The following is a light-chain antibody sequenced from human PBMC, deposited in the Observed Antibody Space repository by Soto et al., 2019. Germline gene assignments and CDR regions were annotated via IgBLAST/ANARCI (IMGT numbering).Light chain of an antibody. CDR3: QQANSFPWT. CDR2: AAS. CDR1: QGIGSW. Sequence: DIQMTQSPTSVSASVGERVTITCRASQGIGSWLAWYQHKAGKAPKLLIYAASSLQSGVPSRFSGSGSGTDFTHTISSLQPEDFATYYCQQANSFPWTFGQGTKVEI. V-gene: IGKV1-12*02. J-gene: IGKJ1*01.